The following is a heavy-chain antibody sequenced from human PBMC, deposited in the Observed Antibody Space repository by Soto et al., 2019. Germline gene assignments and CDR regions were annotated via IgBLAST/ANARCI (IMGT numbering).Heavy chain of an antibody. CDR2: IIPIFGTA. CDR1: GGTFSSYA. CDR3: ARDSSGWQIDY. J-gene: IGHJ4*02. D-gene: IGHD6-19*01. V-gene: IGHV1-69*13. Sequence: GASVKVSCKASGGTFSSYAISWVRQAPGQGLEWMGGIIPIFGTANYAQKFQGRVTITADESTSTAYMELSSLRFVDTAVYYCARDSSGWQIDYWGQGTLVTVSS.